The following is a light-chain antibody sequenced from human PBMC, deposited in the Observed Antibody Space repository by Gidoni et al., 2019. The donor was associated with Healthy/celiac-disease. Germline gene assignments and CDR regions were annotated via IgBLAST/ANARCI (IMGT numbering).Light chain of an antibody. J-gene: IGKJ2*01. V-gene: IGKV3-15*01. Sequence: EIAMKQSQATLSVYPGERATLSCRASQSVSSNLAWYQQKPGQAPRLLIYGASTRATGIPARFSGSGSGTEFTLTISSLQSEDFAVYFCHQYNNWPLYTFGQWTKLEIK. CDR2: GAS. CDR3: HQYNNWPLYT. CDR1: QSVSSN.